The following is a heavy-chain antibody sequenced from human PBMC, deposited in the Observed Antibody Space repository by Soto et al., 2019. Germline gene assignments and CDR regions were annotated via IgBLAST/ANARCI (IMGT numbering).Heavy chain of an antibody. Sequence: SVKVSCKASGGTFSSYAISWVRQAPGQGLEWMGGIIPIFGTANYAQKFQGRVTITADESTSTAYMELSSLRSEDTAVYYCARAWEGSGGETNWFDPWGQGTLVTVSS. J-gene: IGHJ5*02. CDR1: GGTFSSYA. D-gene: IGHD1-26*01. CDR3: ARAWEGSGGETNWFDP. V-gene: IGHV1-69*13. CDR2: IIPIFGTA.